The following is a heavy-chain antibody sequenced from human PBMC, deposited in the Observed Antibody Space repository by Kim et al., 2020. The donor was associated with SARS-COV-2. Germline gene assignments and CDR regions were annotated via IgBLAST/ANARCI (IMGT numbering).Heavy chain of an antibody. D-gene: IGHD2-15*01. CDR2: IYYSGST. CDR3: ARRYCSGGSCYGFGY. J-gene: IGHJ4*02. Sequence: SETLSLTCTVSGGSISSGGYYWSWIRQHPGKGLEWIGYIYYSGSTYYNPFLKSRVTISVDTSKNQFSLKLSSVTAADTAVYYCARRYCSGGSCYGFGYWGQGTLVTVSS. V-gene: IGHV4-31*03. CDR1: GGSISSGGYY.